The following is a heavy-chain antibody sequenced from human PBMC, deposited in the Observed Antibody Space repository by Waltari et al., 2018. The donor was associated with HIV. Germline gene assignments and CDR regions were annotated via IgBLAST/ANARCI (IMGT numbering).Heavy chain of an antibody. CDR2: IDGDGGVT. D-gene: IGHD2-8*01. CDR1: GFTFGSPW. CDR3: VKDVTVKLYGVYYSGLDV. J-gene: IGHJ6*02. Sequence: LVESGGSTVQSGESLSLSCRATGFTFGSPWRHCVRQSPGKGLVWVSRIDGDGGVTKYADAVKGRFTISRDNAKNTLFLDMKNLRVEDSGIYHCVKDVTVKLYGVYYSGLDVWGLGTTVTV. V-gene: IGHV3-74*03.